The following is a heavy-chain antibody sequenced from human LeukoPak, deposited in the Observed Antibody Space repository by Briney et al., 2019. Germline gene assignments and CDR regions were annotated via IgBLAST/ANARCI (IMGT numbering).Heavy chain of an antibody. J-gene: IGHJ5*02. CDR2: ISGSGGST. D-gene: IGHD3-22*01. Sequence: GGSLRLSCAASGFTFSSYAMSWARQAPGKGLEWVSAISGSGGSTYYADSVKGRFTISRDNSKNTLYLQMNSLRAEDTAVYYCAKDTTRYYDSSGYFDPWGQGTLVTVSS. CDR1: GFTFSSYA. V-gene: IGHV3-23*01. CDR3: AKDTTRYYDSSGYFDP.